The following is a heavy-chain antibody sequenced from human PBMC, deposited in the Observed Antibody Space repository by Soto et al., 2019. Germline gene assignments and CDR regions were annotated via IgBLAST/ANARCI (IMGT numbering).Heavy chain of an antibody. CDR2: THFSGKT. J-gene: IGHJ6*02. V-gene: IGHV4-30-4*01. D-gene: IGHD3-22*01. CDR3: ARVWGDYDSGGYLSPFYYYGLDV. CDR1: GDSISSGGHF. Sequence: QVQLQESGPGLVKPSQTLSLTCTVFGDSISSGGHFWSWIRQPPGKGLEWIGYTHFSGKTSYNPSLKSRLSMSVDTSKNQFSLKLSSVTAADTAVYYCARVWGDYDSGGYLSPFYYYGLDVWGQGTTVTVSS.